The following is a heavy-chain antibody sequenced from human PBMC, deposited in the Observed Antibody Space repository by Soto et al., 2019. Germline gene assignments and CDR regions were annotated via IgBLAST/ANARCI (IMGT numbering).Heavy chain of an antibody. CDR2: ISPYNDNR. D-gene: IGHD1-7*01. CDR1: GYTFINYG. V-gene: IGHV1-18*01. CDR3: ARGRQGPGTFSYYYYMDV. Sequence: QVQLVQSGAEVKEPGASVKVSCKASGYTFINYGINWVRQAPGQGLEWMGWISPYNDNRNYAQKLQGRVTMTTDTSTSTDYMELRSLRSDDTAVYYCARGRQGPGTFSYYYYMDVWGKGTTVTVSS. J-gene: IGHJ6*03.